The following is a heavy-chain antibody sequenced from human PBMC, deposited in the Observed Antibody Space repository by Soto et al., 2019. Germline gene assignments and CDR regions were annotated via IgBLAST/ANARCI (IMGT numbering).Heavy chain of an antibody. CDR1: GGSISSYY. Sequence: QVQLQESGPGLVKPSETLSLTCTVSGGSISSYYWSWIRQPPGKGLEWIGYIYYSGSTNYNPSLQSRVTISVDTSKNQSSLKLSVVTAADTAVYYCARAGDASVTLFDYWSQGTLVTVSS. D-gene: IGHD4-17*01. CDR3: ARAGDASVTLFDY. J-gene: IGHJ4*02. V-gene: IGHV4-59*01. CDR2: IYYSGST.